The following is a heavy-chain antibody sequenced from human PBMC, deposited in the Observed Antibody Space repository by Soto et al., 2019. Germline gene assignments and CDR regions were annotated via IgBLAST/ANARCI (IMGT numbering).Heavy chain of an antibody. CDR3: TTDSYSTIIIVRFDY. V-gene: IGHV3-15*07. J-gene: IGHJ4*01. Sequence: GSLRLSCAASGFTFTNAWINWVRQAPGKGLEWVGRIKSKTDGGTTDYAEPVKGRFAISRDDSNNMVYLQMNSLKIEDTAVYYCTTDSYSTIIIVRFDYWGHGTLVNGSS. CDR1: GFTFTNAW. D-gene: IGHD3-22*01. CDR2: IKSKTDGGTT.